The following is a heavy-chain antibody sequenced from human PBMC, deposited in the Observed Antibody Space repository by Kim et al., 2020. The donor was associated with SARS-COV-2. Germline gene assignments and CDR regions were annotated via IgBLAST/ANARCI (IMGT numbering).Heavy chain of an antibody. J-gene: IGHJ4*02. Sequence: GGSLRLSCAASGFTFGDYYMGFIRQAPGKGLEWVSYIISSGSDTNYADSVKGRFTISRDNAKNSLYLQMNSLRAEDTALYYCARDSCGSTSCFDYWGQGTLVTVSS. CDR1: GFTFGDYY. CDR3: ARDSCGSTSCFDY. CDR2: IISSGSDT. V-gene: IGHV3-11*05. D-gene: IGHD2-2*01.